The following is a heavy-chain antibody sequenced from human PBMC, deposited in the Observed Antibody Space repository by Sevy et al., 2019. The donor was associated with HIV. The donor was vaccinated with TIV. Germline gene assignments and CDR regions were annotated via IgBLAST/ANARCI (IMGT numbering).Heavy chain of an antibody. Sequence: SETLSLTCSVSGDSISSYFWTWVRQSPGKGLEWIGNVYFTGNTDYSPSLKSRVTLSLDTSKSQFSLTVKSVTAADTAIYFCARDSTTRPGVLDYWGQGTLVTVSS. J-gene: IGHJ4*02. CDR2: VYFTGNT. CDR3: ARDSTTRPGVLDY. D-gene: IGHD1-1*01. V-gene: IGHV4-59*01. CDR1: GDSISSYF.